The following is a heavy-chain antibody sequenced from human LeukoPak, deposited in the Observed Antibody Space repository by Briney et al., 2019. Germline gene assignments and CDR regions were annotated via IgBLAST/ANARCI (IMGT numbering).Heavy chain of an antibody. CDR3: ATGLRPQYYYYYGMDV. CDR1: GGSISSYY. D-gene: IGHD3-16*01. J-gene: IGHJ6*02. Sequence: SETLSLTYTVSGGSISSYYWSWIRQPPGKGLEWIGYIYYSGSTNYNPSLKSRVTISVDTSKNQFSLKLSSVTAADTAVYYCATGLRPQYYYYYGMDVWGQGTTVTVSS. V-gene: IGHV4-59*01. CDR2: IYYSGST.